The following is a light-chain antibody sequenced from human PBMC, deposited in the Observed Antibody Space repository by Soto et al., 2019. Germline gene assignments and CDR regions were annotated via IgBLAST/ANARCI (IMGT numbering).Light chain of an antibody. V-gene: IGLV2-8*01. J-gene: IGLJ2*01. CDR3: CSYAGNNAIV. Sequence: QSALTQPPSASGSPGQSVTISCTGTSSDVGNYNHVSWYPQYPGKAPKLMIYDVNKRPSGVSDRFSGSKSGNTASLTVSGLQAEDEADYYCCSYAGNNAIVFGGGTKLTVL. CDR1: SSDVGNYNH. CDR2: DVN.